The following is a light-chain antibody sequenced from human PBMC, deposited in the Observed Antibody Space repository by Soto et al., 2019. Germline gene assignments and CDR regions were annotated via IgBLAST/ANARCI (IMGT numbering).Light chain of an antibody. V-gene: IGLV2-23*01. Sequence: QSVLTQPASVSGSPGQSITISCTGTSNDIGSYNLVSWYQQHPGKAPKLMIYEASERPSGISNRFSGSKSGNTASLTISGLQAEDEADYYCCSYAGGSIYVFGTGTKVTAL. CDR3: CSYAGGSIYV. J-gene: IGLJ1*01. CDR2: EAS. CDR1: SNDIGSYNL.